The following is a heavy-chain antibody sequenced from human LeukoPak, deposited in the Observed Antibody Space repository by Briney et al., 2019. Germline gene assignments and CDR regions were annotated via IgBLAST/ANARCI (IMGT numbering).Heavy chain of an antibody. CDR3: ARARSHIVVVTAIQVFDY. J-gene: IGHJ4*02. CDR2: INPNSGGT. CDR1: GYTFIDYY. Sequence: ASVKVSCKASGYTFIDYYIHWVRQAPGQGLEWMGWINPNSGGTNYGQKFQGRVTMTRDTSISTAYMELSRLRSDDTAVYYYARARSHIVVVTAIQVFDYWGQGTLVTVSS. D-gene: IGHD2-21*02. V-gene: IGHV1-2*02.